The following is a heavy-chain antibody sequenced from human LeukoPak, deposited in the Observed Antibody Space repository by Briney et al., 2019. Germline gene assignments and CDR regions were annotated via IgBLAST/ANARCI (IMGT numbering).Heavy chain of an antibody. CDR2: ISAYNGNT. V-gene: IGHV1-18*01. D-gene: IGHD6-19*01. CDR1: GGTFSSYA. CDR3: ARDSSSGWLDY. J-gene: IGHJ4*02. Sequence: ASVKVSCKASGGTFSSYAISWVRQAPGQGPEWMGWISAYNGNTNYAQKLQGRVTMTTDTSTSTAYMELRSLRSDDTAVYYCARDSSSGWLDYWGQGTLVTVSS.